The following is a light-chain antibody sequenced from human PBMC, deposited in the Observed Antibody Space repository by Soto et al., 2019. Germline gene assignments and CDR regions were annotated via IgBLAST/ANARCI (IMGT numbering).Light chain of an antibody. J-gene: IGLJ2*01. Sequence: QSALTQPASVSGSPGQSITISCTGTSSDVGSYNLVSWYQHHPGKAPKLMIYEGSKRPSGVSNRFSGSKSGNTASLTISGLQAEDEADYYCCSYAGSSTLVFGRGTKLTVL. V-gene: IGLV2-23*01. CDR3: CSYAGSSTLV. CDR1: SSDVGSYNL. CDR2: EGS.